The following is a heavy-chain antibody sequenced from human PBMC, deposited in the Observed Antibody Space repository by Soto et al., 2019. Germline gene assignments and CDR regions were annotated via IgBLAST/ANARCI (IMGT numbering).Heavy chain of an antibody. D-gene: IGHD1-1*01. CDR1: GFIVSSSH. Sequence: EVQLVESGGGLTQPGGSLRLSCVVSGFIVSSSHMIWVRQAPGKGLEGVSILYNHGRRNSVDSVKGRFTITKDNSKNTVYRQKNSLRDEDTAVYYCARLTEAERHWGQGALVTVSS. V-gene: IGHV3-53*01. CDR2: LYNHGRR. CDR3: ARLTEAERH. J-gene: IGHJ4*02.